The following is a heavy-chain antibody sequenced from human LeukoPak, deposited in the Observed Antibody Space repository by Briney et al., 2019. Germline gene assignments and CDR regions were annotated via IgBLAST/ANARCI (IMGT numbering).Heavy chain of an antibody. Sequence: GSLRLSCAASGFTFSSYGMHWVRQAPGKGLEWVAVISYDGSNKYYADSVKGRFTISRDNSKNTLYLQMNSLRAEDTAVYYCAKDITRATVVTTIDYWGQGTLVTVSS. D-gene: IGHD4-23*01. J-gene: IGHJ4*02. V-gene: IGHV3-30*18. CDR3: AKDITRATVVTTIDY. CDR1: GFTFSSYG. CDR2: ISYDGSNK.